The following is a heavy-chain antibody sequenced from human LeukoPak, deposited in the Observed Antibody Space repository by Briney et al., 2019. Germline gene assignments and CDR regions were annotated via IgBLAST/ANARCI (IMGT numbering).Heavy chain of an antibody. D-gene: IGHD6-19*01. CDR1: GGSISSSSYY. J-gene: IGHJ4*02. V-gene: IGHV4-39*01. Sequence: SETLSLTCTVSGGSISSSSYYWGGIRQPPGQGLEWIGTIYYSGSTYYNPSLKSRVTISVDTSKNQFSLKLSSVTAADTAVYYCARYVLSVAGTSLWGQGTLVTVSS. CDR2: IYYSGST. CDR3: ARYVLSVAGTSL.